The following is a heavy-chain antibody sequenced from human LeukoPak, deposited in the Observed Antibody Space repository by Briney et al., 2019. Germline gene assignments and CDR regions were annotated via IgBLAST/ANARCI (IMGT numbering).Heavy chain of an antibody. CDR3: AKGAPVQQWLVLNWFDP. D-gene: IGHD6-19*01. CDR1: GLTFRSYA. V-gene: IGHV3-23*01. J-gene: IGHJ5*02. Sequence: PGGSLRLSRAPSGLTFRSYAMSWVRPAPPKGLEWVSAISGSGGSTYYAHSVKGRFTISRDNSKNTLYLQMNSLRAEDTAVYYCAKGAPVQQWLVLNWFDPWGQGTLVTVSS. CDR2: ISGSGGST.